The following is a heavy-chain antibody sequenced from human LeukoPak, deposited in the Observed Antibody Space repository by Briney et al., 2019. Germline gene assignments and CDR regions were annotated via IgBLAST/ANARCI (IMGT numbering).Heavy chain of an antibody. CDR3: AREGGQGAAAQPYNWFDP. D-gene: IGHD6-13*01. Sequence: GASVKVSCKASGGTFSSYAISWVRQAPGQGLEWMGGIIPIFGTANYAQKFQGRVTITADESTSTAYMELSSLRSEDTAVYYCAREGGQGAAAQPYNWFDPWGQGTLVTVSS. CDR1: GGTFSSYA. J-gene: IGHJ5*02. CDR2: IIPIFGTA. V-gene: IGHV1-69*13.